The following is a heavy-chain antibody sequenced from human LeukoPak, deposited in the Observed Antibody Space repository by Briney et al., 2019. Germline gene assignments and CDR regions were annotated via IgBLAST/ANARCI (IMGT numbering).Heavy chain of an antibody. CDR1: GFTFSSYA. V-gene: IGHV3-23*01. Sequence: GGSLRLSCAASGFTFSSYAMSWVRQAPGKGLEWVSTFSSGGSTYYADSVEGRFTISRDSSKHTLYLQMNTLRAEDTAIYYCAKDRGSDGGRFDYWGQGTLVTVSS. D-gene: IGHD3-10*01. J-gene: IGHJ4*02. CDR3: AKDRGSDGGRFDY. CDR2: FSSGGST.